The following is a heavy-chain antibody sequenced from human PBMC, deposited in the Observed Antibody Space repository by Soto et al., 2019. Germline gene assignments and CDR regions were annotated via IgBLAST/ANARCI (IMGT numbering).Heavy chain of an antibody. Sequence: QVQLQQWGAGLLKPSETLSLNCAVYGGSFSGYSWTWIRQPRGTGLEWIGEINHTGSTNYNPSLKSRVTISVDTSKNQFALKLTSVTAADAVVYYCARDKITGRFDYWGQGTLVTVSS. CDR1: GGSFSGYS. CDR2: INHTGST. CDR3: ARDKITGRFDY. V-gene: IGHV4-34*01. D-gene: IGHD2-8*02. J-gene: IGHJ4*02.